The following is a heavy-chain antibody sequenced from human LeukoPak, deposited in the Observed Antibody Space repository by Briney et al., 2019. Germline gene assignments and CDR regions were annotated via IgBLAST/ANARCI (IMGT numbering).Heavy chain of an antibody. CDR2: ISGSGGSA. J-gene: IGHJ4*02. D-gene: IGHD3-22*01. V-gene: IGHV3-23*01. CDR3: AKERGSSDYYYDY. Sequence: GGSLRLSCAASGFTFSSYAMTWIRQAPGKGLEWVSGISGSGGSAYYVDSVKGRFTISRDNSKNTVYLQMNSLKAEDTAVYHCAKERGSSDYYYDYWGQGTLVTVSS. CDR1: GFTFSSYA.